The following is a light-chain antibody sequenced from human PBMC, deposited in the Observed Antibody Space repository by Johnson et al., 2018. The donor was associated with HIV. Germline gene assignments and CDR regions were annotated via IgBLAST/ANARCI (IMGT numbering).Light chain of an antibody. V-gene: IGLV1-51*01. J-gene: IGLJ1*01. Sequence: QSVLTQPPSVSAAPGQKVTISCSGSSSNIGNNYVSWYQQFPGTAPKLLIYDNNKRPSGIPDRFSGSKSGTSATLDITGLQTGDEDDYYCGTWDSSLSAPRVFGTGTKVTVL. CDR3: GTWDSSLSAPRV. CDR1: SSNIGNNY. CDR2: DNN.